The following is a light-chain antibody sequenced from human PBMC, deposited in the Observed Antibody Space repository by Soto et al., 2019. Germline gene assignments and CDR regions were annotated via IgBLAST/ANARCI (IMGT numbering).Light chain of an antibody. Sequence: EVVMTQSPATLSVSPGERATLSCGASQSIGNNLAWYQQKPGQAPRLVIYAASARATGIPDRFSGSGSGTDFTLTISSLQSEDFAVYSCQQYNNWPVTFGGGTKVEIK. CDR1: QSIGNN. CDR3: QQYNNWPVT. CDR2: AAS. V-gene: IGKV3-15*01. J-gene: IGKJ4*01.